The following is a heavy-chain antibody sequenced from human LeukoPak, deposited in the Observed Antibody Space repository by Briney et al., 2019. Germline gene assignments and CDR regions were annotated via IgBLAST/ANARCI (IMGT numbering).Heavy chain of an antibody. CDR3: AKSKALTTLHY. D-gene: IGHD4-11*01. CDR2: ISYDGSNK. Sequence: PGGSLRLSCAASGFTFSSNGMHWVRQAPGKGLEWVAVISYDGSNKYYADSVKGRFTISRDNSKNTLYLQMNSLRAEDTAVYYCAKSKALTTLHYWGQGTLVTVSS. V-gene: IGHV3-30*18. CDR1: GFTFSSNG. J-gene: IGHJ4*02.